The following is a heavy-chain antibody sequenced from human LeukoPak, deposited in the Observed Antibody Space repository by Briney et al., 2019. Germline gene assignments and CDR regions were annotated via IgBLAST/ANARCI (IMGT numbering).Heavy chain of an antibody. CDR3: ASIAVAGTGN. CDR2: ISYDGSNK. J-gene: IGHJ4*02. D-gene: IGHD6-19*01. Sequence: PGRSLRLSCAASGFTFSSYAMPWVRQAPGKGLEWVAVISYDGSNKYYADSVKGRFTISRDNSKNTLYLQMNSLRAEDTAVYYCASIAVAGTGNWGQGTLVTVSS. CDR1: GFTFSSYA. V-gene: IGHV3-30-3*01.